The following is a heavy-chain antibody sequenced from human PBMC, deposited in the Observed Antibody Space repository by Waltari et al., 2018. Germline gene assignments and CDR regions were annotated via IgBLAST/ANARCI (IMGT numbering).Heavy chain of an antibody. D-gene: IGHD3-22*01. CDR3: ARLPTKYYDSIGWGFFDQ. CDR2: LRNTGGT. J-gene: IGHJ4*02. CDR1: GDFLSDYH. Sequence: HVQLQESGPGLVKPSETLSLTCTVSGDFLSDYHWTWIRQAPGKGLEWIAYLRNTGGTKCTPSLESRVTVSADTSKKQFSLRLTSVTAADTAVYYCARLPTKYYDSIGWGFFDQWGQGILVTGSS. V-gene: IGHV4-59*08.